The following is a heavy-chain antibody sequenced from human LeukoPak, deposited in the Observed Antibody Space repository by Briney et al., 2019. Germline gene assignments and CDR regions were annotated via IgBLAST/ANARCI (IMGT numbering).Heavy chain of an antibody. D-gene: IGHD1-26*01. CDR1: GFTVSSNY. V-gene: IGHV3-53*01. CDR3: AKESSGSFLDY. J-gene: IGHJ4*02. CDR2: IYSGGST. Sequence: GGSLRLSCAASGFTVSSNYMSWVRQAPGKGLEWVSVIYSGGSTYYADSVKGRFTISRDNSKNTLYLQMNSLRAEDTAVYYCAKESSGSFLDYWGQGTLVTVSS.